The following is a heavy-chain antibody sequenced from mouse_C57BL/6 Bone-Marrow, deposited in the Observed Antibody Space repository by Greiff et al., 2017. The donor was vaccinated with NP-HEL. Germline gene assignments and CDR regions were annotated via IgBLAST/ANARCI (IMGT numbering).Heavy chain of an antibody. CDR3: ARDIYYYGSSYWYFDV. J-gene: IGHJ1*03. V-gene: IGHV5-4*01. CDR1: GFTFSSYA. D-gene: IGHD1-1*01. CDR2: ISDGGSYT. Sequence: EVKLMESGGGLVKPGGSLKLSCAASGFTFSSYAMSWVRQTPEKRLEWVATISDGGSYTYYLDNVKGRFTISRDNAKNNLYLQMSHLKSGDTAMYYCARDIYYYGSSYWYFDVWGTGTTVTVSS.